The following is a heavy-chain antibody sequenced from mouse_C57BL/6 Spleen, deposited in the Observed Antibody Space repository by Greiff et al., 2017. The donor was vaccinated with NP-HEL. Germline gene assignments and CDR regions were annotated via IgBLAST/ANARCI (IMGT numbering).Heavy chain of an antibody. CDR3: ARDEGLRRGDWFAH. CDR1: GYTFTSYW. V-gene: IGHV1-72*01. Sequence: VKLQQPGAELVKPGASVKLSCKASGYTFTSYWMHWVKQRPGRGLEWIGRIDPNSGGTKYNEKFKSKATLTVDKPSSTAYMQLSSLTSEDSAVYYCARDEGLRRGDWFAHWGQGTLVTVSA. CDR2: IDPNSGGT. J-gene: IGHJ3*01.